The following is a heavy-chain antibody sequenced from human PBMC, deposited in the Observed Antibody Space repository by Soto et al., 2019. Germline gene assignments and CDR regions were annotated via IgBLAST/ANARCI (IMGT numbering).Heavy chain of an antibody. CDR1: GGSITNFY. CDR3: AREGPTVVTQYFDY. J-gene: IGHJ4*02. Sequence: SETLSLTCTVSGGSITNFYWSWIRQPPGKGLEWIGYIYYSGSTNYTPALKSRVTISVDTSKNPFSLQLSSVTAADTAVYYCAREGPTVVTQYFDYWGQGTLVTVSS. CDR2: IYYSGST. V-gene: IGHV4-59*01. D-gene: IGHD4-4*01.